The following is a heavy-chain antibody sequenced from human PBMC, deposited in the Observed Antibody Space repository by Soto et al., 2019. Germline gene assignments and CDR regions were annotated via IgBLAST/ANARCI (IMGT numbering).Heavy chain of an antibody. D-gene: IGHD6-19*01. Sequence: GGSLRLSCAASGFTFSSYGMHWVRQAPGKGLEWVAVIWYDGSNKYYADSVKGRFTISRDNSKNTLYLQMNSLRAEDTAVYYCARDSAPSGWYIKTKYYFDYWGQGTLVTVSS. CDR3: ARDSAPSGWYIKTKYYFDY. CDR2: IWYDGSNK. V-gene: IGHV3-33*01. J-gene: IGHJ4*02. CDR1: GFTFSSYG.